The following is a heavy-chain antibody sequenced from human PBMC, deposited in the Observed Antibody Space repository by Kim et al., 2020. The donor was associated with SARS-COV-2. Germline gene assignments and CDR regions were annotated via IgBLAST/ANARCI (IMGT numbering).Heavy chain of an antibody. Sequence: SVKVSCKASGGTFSSYAISWVRQAPGQGLEWMGGIIPIFGTANYAQKFQGRVTITADESTSTAYMELSSLRSEDTAVYYCARDYFAVEDYYGSGSYYKIVGWFDPWGQGTLVTVSS. CDR3: ARDYFAVEDYYGSGSYYKIVGWFDP. J-gene: IGHJ5*02. CDR2: IIPIFGTA. CDR1: GGTFSSYA. D-gene: IGHD3-10*01. V-gene: IGHV1-69*13.